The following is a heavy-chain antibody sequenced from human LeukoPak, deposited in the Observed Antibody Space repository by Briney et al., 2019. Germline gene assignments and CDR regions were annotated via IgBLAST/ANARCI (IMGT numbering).Heavy chain of an antibody. Sequence: PGGSLRLSCAASGFTFSDYYMSWIRQAPGKGLEWVSYISSSGSTIYYADSVKGRFTISRDNAKNSLYLQMNSLRAEDTAVYYCARVTAAGRGLWYFDLWGRGTLVTVSS. V-gene: IGHV3-11*01. CDR3: ARVTAAGRGLWYFDL. CDR1: GFTFSDYY. CDR2: ISSSGSTI. D-gene: IGHD6-13*01. J-gene: IGHJ2*01.